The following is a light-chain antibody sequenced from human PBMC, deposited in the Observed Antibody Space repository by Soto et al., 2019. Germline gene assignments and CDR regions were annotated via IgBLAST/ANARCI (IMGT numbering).Light chain of an antibody. CDR3: QQTYSNPRTWT. J-gene: IGKJ1*01. CDR1: QSISYS. V-gene: IGKV1-39*01. Sequence: DIQMTQSPSSLSASVGDRVTITCRASQSISYSLNWYQQKPGKATKLLMYAASSLQSGVPSRFRGSGSGTDFTLTISSLKPEDFATYYCQQTYSNPRTWTFGQGTKVEIK. CDR2: AAS.